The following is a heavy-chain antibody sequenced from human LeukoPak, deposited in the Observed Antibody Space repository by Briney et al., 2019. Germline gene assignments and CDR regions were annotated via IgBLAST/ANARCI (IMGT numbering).Heavy chain of an antibody. J-gene: IGHJ6*02. Sequence: PSETLSLTCTVSGDSISSSSYYWSWIRQPPGKGLEWIGEINHSGSTNYDPSLKSRVTISVDTSKNQFSLKLSSVTAADTAVYYCARRYYYYGMDVWGQGTTVTVSS. V-gene: IGHV4-39*07. CDR3: ARRYYYYGMDV. CDR2: INHSGST. CDR1: GDSISSSSYY.